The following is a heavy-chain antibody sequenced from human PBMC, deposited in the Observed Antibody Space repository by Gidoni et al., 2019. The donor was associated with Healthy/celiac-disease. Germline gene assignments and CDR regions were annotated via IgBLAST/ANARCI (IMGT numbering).Heavy chain of an antibody. J-gene: IGHJ4*02. CDR2: ISAYNGNT. D-gene: IGHD6-13*01. V-gene: IGHV1-18*01. Sequence: EWMGWISAYNGNTNYAQKLQGRVTMTTDTSTSTAYMELRSLRSDDTAVYYCARDIGAGAAAGPFDYWGQGTLVTVSS. CDR3: ARDIGAGAAAGPFDY.